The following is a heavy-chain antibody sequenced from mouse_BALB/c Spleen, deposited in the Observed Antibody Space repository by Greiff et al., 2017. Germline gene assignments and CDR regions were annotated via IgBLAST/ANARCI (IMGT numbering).Heavy chain of an antibody. Sequence: EVQLVESGGGLVKPGGSLKLSCAASGFTFSSYAMSWVRQTPEKRLEWVASISSGGSTYYPDSVKGRFTISRDNARNILYLQMSSLRSEDTAMYYCARVYDGYWYFDVWGAGTTVTVSA. D-gene: IGHD2-3*01. J-gene: IGHJ1*01. CDR3: ARVYDGYWYFDV. V-gene: IGHV5-6-5*01. CDR2: ISSGGST. CDR1: GFTFSSYA.